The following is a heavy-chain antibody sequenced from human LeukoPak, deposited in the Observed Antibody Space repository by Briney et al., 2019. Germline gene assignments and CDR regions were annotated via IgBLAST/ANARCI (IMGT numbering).Heavy chain of an antibody. CDR2: ISSSSSYI. Sequence: GGSLRLSCAASGFTFSSYSMNWVRQAPGKGLERVSYISSSSSYIYYADSVKGRFTISRDNAKNSLYLQMNSLRAEDTAVYYCARESGIAAAGTFDPWGQGTLVTVSS. D-gene: IGHD6-13*01. J-gene: IGHJ5*02. CDR1: GFTFSSYS. CDR3: ARESGIAAAGTFDP. V-gene: IGHV3-21*01.